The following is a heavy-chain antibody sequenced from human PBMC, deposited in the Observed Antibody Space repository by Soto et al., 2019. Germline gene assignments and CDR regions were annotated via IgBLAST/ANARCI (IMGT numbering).Heavy chain of an antibody. J-gene: IGHJ5*02. V-gene: IGHV4-4*07. CDR1: GGSINTFY. Sequence: SETLSLTCTVSGGSINTFYWSWVRQPAGKGLEWIGRIFSSGSTSFNPSLESRVAMSVDTSKNHFSLNLSSVTAADMAVYYCARGADYDFWSGYSNWFDPWGQGTLVTVSS. CDR3: ARGADYDFWSGYSNWFDP. CDR2: IFSSGST. D-gene: IGHD3-3*01.